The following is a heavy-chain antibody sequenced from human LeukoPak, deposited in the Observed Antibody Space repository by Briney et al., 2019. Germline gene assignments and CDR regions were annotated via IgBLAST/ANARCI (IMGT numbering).Heavy chain of an antibody. Sequence: PSETLSLTCAVYGGSFSGYYWSWIRQPPGKGLEWIGEINHSGSTNYNPSLKSRVTISVDTSKNQFSLKLSSVTAADTAVYYCARTGYCSSTSCYILGPNWFDPWGQGTLVTVSS. V-gene: IGHV4-34*01. D-gene: IGHD2-2*02. CDR3: ARTGYCSSTSCYILGPNWFDP. J-gene: IGHJ5*02. CDR1: GGSFSGYY. CDR2: INHSGST.